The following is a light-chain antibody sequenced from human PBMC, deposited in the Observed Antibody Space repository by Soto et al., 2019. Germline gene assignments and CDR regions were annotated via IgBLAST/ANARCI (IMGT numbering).Light chain of an antibody. CDR1: SSNIGSHT. Sequence: QSVLTQPPSASWTPGQRVTISCSGSSSNIGSHTVSWFQHLPGTAPKLLIYSNDQRPSGVPDRFSGSKSGTSASLAISGLQSEDEADYYCAAWDASLNGWVFGGGTKLTVL. CDR3: AAWDASLNGWV. CDR2: SND. V-gene: IGLV1-44*01. J-gene: IGLJ3*02.